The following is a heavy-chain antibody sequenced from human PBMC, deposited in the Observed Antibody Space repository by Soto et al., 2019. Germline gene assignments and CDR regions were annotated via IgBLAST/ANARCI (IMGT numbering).Heavy chain of an antibody. CDR3: ARDQYYDILTGTTTNIYYYYGMDV. V-gene: IGHV3-21*01. CDR2: ISSSSSYI. J-gene: IGHJ6*02. Sequence: GGSLRLSCAASVFTFSSYSMNWVRQAPGKGLEWVSSISSSSSYIYYADSVKGRFTISRDNAKNSLYLQMNSLRAEDTAVYYCARDQYYDILTGTTTNIYYYYGMDVWGQGTTVTVSS. D-gene: IGHD3-9*01. CDR1: VFTFSSYS.